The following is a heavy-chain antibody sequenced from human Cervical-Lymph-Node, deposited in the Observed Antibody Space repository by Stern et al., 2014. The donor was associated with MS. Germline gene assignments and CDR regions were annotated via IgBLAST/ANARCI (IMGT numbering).Heavy chain of an antibody. V-gene: IGHV5-51*01. CDR2: IFPGGSDI. CDR1: GYTFTSYW. J-gene: IGHJ4*02. Sequence: VQLVQSGPEVKRPGESLEISCQASGYTFTSYWIGWGRQMPGKGLEWIAIIFPGGSDIRYSPSFQGQVTISADKSSSTAYLQWNNLKASDTAIYYCARQRYFDYWGQGTLVTVSS. CDR3: ARQRYFDY.